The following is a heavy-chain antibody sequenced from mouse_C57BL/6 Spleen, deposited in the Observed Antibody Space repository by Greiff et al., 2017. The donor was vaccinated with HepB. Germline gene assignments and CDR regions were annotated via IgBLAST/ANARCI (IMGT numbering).Heavy chain of an antibody. CDR3: ARDRGGYMDY. J-gene: IGHJ4*01. D-gene: IGHD2-14*01. CDR2: INYDGSST. Sequence: EVKLVESEGGLVQPGSSMKLSCTASGFTFSDYYMAWVRQVPEKGLEWVANINYDGSSTYYLDTVKSRSIISRDNAKNILYLQMSSLKSEDTATYYCARDRGGYMDYWGQGTSVTVSS. CDR1: GFTFSDYY. V-gene: IGHV5-16*01.